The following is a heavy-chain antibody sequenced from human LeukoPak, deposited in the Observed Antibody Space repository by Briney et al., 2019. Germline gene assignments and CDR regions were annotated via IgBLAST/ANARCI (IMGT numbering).Heavy chain of an antibody. V-gene: IGHV3-30*02. CDR3: AKGRGLAVRPPNEGFFDQ. CDR2: IQYDGSNK. D-gene: IGHD3-10*01. CDR1: GFIFTSYG. Sequence: GGSLRLSCAASGFIFTSYGIHWVRQAPGKGLEWVAFIQYDGSNKYYADSVKGRFTISRDNSKNTLYLQMNSLRLDDTAVYYCAKGRGLAVRPPNEGFFDQWGLGTLVTVSS. J-gene: IGHJ4*02.